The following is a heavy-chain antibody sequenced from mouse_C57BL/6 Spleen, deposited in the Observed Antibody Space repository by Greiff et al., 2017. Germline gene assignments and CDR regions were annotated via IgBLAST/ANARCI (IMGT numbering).Heavy chain of an antibody. V-gene: IGHV5-4*01. CDR3: ARDRDSGDFDY. Sequence: EVMLVESGGGLVKPGGSLKLSCAASGFTFSSYAMSWVRQTPEKRLEWVATISDGGSSTYYPDNVKGRFTISRDNAKNNLYLQMSHLKSEDTAMYYCARDRDSGDFDYWGQGTTLTVSS. CDR1: GFTFSSYA. J-gene: IGHJ2*01. CDR2: ISDGGSST.